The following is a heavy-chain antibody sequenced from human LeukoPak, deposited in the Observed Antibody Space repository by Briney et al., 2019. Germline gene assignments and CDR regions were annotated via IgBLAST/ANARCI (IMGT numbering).Heavy chain of an antibody. CDR2: INPNSGGT. CDR3: ARDRGLGDNYFDY. D-gene: IGHD3-16*01. V-gene: IGHV1-2*02. Sequence: ASVKVSCTASGYTFTGYYMHWVRQAPGPGLEWMGWINPNSGGTNYAQKFQGRVTMTRDMSTSTLYMELSSLRSEDTAVYYCARDRGLGDNYFDYWGQGNLVTVSS. CDR1: GYTFTGYY. J-gene: IGHJ4*02.